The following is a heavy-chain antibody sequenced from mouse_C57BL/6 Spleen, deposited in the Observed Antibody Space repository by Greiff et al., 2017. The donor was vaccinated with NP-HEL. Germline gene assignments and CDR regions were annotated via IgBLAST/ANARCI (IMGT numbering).Heavy chain of an antibody. CDR2: IRLKSDNYAT. Sequence: EVKVEESGGGLVQPGGSMKLSCVASGFTFSNYWMNWVRQSPEKGLEWVAQIRLKSDNYATHYAESVKGRFTISRDDSKSSVYLQMNNLRAEDTGIYYCTGQYLIPYYYGSSYHWYFDVWGTGTTVTVSS. J-gene: IGHJ1*03. V-gene: IGHV6-3*01. CDR3: TGQYLIPYYYGSSYHWYFDV. CDR1: GFTFSNYW. D-gene: IGHD1-1*01.